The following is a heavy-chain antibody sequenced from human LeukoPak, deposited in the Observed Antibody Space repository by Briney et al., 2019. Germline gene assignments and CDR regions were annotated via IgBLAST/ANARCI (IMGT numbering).Heavy chain of an antibody. J-gene: IGHJ4*02. CDR1: GFTFSSYA. V-gene: IGHV3-23*01. CDR3: AKASWVSKADAVL. D-gene: IGHD3-16*01. CDR2: LRGNGDT. Sequence: GSLPLSCAASGFTFSSYAMSWVRDAPARGLEWVSSLRGNGDTFYADSVKGRFTLSRDESRNTVYLQLNNLRVEDTAVYYCAKASWVSKADAVLWGQGTMVTLSS.